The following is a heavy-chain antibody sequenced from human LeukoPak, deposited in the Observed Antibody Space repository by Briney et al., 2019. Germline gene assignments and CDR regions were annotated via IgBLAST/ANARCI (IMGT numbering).Heavy chain of an antibody. CDR2: ISAYNGNT. V-gene: IGHV1-18*01. J-gene: IGHJ4*02. D-gene: IGHD3-3*01. Sequence: ASVKVSCKASGYTFTSYGISWVRQAPGQGLEWMGWISAYNGNTSYAQKLQGKVTMTTDTSTSTAYMELRSLRSDDTAVYYCAGHYDFWSGYYALDYWGQGTLVTVSS. CDR1: GYTFTSYG. CDR3: AGHYDFWSGYYALDY.